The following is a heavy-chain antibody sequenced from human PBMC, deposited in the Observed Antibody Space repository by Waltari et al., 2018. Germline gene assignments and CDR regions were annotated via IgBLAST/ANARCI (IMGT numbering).Heavy chain of an antibody. V-gene: IGHV1-69*01. J-gene: IGHJ6*02. D-gene: IGHD1-26*01. CDR2: IITFLHTS. CDR3: ARVGGSYLGVDYFYYNMDV. CDR1: GGTFNNYA. Sequence: QVQLVQSGAEVKKPGSSVKVSCKASGGTFNNYAISWLRQTPGQGLEGMGGIITFLHTSKDEEKFQGRFTITADGSTSTAYMELSGLRSEDTAVYFCARVGGSYLGVDYFYYNMDVWGQGTSVTVSS.